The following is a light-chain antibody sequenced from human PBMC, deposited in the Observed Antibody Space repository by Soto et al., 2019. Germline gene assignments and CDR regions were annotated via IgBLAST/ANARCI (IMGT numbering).Light chain of an antibody. Sequence: VLTQPPSASGSPGQSVTISCTGTSSDVGGYNYVSWYQQHPGKAPKLMIYEVSKRPSGVPDRFSGSKSGNTASLTVSGLQAEDEADYYCSSYAGSNNLIFGTGTKVTVL. CDR3: SSYAGSNNLI. J-gene: IGLJ1*01. CDR2: EVS. V-gene: IGLV2-8*01. CDR1: SSDVGGYNY.